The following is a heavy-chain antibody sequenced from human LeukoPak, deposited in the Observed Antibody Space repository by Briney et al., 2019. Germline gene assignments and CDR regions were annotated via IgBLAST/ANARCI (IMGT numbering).Heavy chain of an antibody. CDR2: ISGNGHQT. Sequence: GGSLRLSCAASGFTFGSYWMTWLRQAPGKGLDWVSTISGNGHQTYYGDSVKGRFSVSRDNSKNILYLQMDSLRADDSALYYCAKDANYYDSSGFFIPFDYWGQGTLVTVSS. D-gene: IGHD3-22*01. CDR1: GFTFGSYW. CDR3: AKDANYYDSSGFFIPFDY. J-gene: IGHJ4*02. V-gene: IGHV3-23*01.